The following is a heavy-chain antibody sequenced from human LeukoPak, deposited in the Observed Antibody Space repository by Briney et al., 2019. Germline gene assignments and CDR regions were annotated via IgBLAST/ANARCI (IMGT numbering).Heavy chain of an antibody. Sequence: PGGSLRLSCAGSGFTFSNDWMIWVRQAPGKGLERGGDIKQDGSEKRYADSVRGRFRIPTDNAQTSLYLQMNSLRAEDTAVYYCARASDPWLQLTWGQGTLVTVSS. CDR2: IKQDGSEK. D-gene: IGHD5-24*01. V-gene: IGHV3-7*05. CDR3: ARASDPWLQLT. CDR1: GFTFSNDW. J-gene: IGHJ5*02.